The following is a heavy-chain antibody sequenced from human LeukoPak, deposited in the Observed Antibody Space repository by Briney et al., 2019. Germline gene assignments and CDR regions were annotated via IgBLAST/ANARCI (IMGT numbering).Heavy chain of an antibody. J-gene: IGHJ5*02. V-gene: IGHV4-39*01. CDR3: GRHQGAPARNNWFDP. Sequence: GSLRLSCAASEFTFSRYSMNWVRQAPGKGLEWIGSIYYSDSGQMFYNPSLKSRVTMSADTSKNQFSLKLSSVTAADTALYYCGRHQGAPARNNWFDPWGQGTLVTVSS. CDR2: IYYSDSGQM. D-gene: IGHD6-13*01. CDR1: EFTFSRYSMN.